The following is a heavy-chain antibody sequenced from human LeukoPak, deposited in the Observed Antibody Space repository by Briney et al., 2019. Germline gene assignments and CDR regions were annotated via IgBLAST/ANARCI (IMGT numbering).Heavy chain of an antibody. V-gene: IGHV4-30-2*01. CDR1: GGSISSGGYY. Sequence: SETLSLTCTVSGGSISSGGYYWSWIRQPPGKGLEWIGYIYHSGSTYYNPSLKSRVTISVDRSKNQFSLKLSSVTAADTAVYYCASYDFWSGYPRDDAFDIWGQGTMVTVSS. CDR3: ASYDFWSGYPRDDAFDI. CDR2: IYHSGST. D-gene: IGHD3-3*01. J-gene: IGHJ3*02.